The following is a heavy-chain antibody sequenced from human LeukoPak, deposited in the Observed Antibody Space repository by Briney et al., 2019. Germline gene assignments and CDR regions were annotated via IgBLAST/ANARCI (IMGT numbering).Heavy chain of an antibody. CDR2: IYWDDDK. CDR3: VRRRDYYDHGYDPFFDH. J-gene: IGHJ5*02. V-gene: IGHV2-5*05. CDR1: GFSLTTHGVG. Sequence: SGPTLVKPTQTLTLTCTFSGFSLTTHGVGVGWVRQPPGKALEWLAVIYWDDDKRYGSSLRSRLTISKDTSKKQVVLTMTNVDPVDTGTYYCVRRRDYYDHGYDPFFDHCGQGTLVTVSS. D-gene: IGHD3-22*01.